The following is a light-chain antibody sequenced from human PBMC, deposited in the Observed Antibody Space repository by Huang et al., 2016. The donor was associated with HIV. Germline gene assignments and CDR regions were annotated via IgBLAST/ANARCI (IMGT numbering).Light chain of an antibody. CDR1: QGIGND. CDR3: LQDYNYPRT. J-gene: IGKJ1*01. CDR2: AAS. V-gene: IGKV1-6*01. Sequence: AIQMTQSPSSLSASVGDRVTVTCRASQGIGNDLGWYQQKPGKAPKRLIYAASSLQSGVPSRFSGSGSGTYFTLTISSLQPEDFATYYCLQDYNYPRTFGQGTKVEIK.